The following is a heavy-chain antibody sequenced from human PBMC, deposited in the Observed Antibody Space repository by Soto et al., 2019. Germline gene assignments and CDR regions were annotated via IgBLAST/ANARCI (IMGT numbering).Heavy chain of an antibody. CDR3: ASLNCSGGSCYSPLDY. J-gene: IGHJ4*02. D-gene: IGHD2-15*01. CDR1: GYTFTSYG. Sequence: QVQLVQSGAEVKKPGASVKVSCKASGYTFTSYGISWVRQAPGQGLEWMGWISAYNGNTNYAQKLQGRVTMTTDTSTSTAYMELRSLRSDDTAVDYCASLNCSGGSCYSPLDYWGQGTMVTVSS. CDR2: ISAYNGNT. V-gene: IGHV1-18*01.